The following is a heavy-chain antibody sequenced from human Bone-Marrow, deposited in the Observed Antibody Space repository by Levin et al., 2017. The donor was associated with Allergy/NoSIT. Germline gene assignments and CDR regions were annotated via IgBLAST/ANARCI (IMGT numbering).Heavy chain of an antibody. D-gene: IGHD3-16*01. Sequence: GGSLRLSCTASGFTFDNYAMYWVRQAPGKGLEWVSGISWNGGTIDYADSVKGRFTISRDNAKNSLYLQMNSLRVEDTAFYYCAKDGVGVGGLYRMGVWGQGTTVTVSS. CDR2: ISWNGGTI. CDR3: AKDGVGVGGLYRMGV. J-gene: IGHJ6*02. CDR1: GFTFDNYA. V-gene: IGHV3-9*01.